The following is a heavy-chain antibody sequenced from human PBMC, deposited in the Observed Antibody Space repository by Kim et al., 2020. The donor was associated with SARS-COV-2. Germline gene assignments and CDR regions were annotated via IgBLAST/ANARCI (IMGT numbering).Heavy chain of an antibody. J-gene: IGHJ4*02. V-gene: IGHV3-23*01. D-gene: IGHD6-13*01. CDR3: AKEPIAEGGNYFDY. Sequence: EDSVKGQFTISRNEFKNTLYVQMNGLSAEDAAVYYCAKEPIAEGGNYFDYWGQGTLVTVSS.